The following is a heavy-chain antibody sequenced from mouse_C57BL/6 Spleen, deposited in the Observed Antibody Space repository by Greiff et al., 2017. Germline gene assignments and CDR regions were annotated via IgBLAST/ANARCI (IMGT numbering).Heavy chain of an antibody. V-gene: IGHV1-9*01. CDR2: LLPGSGST. CDR1: GYTFTGYW. CDR3: ARGPVSLTVVNAMDD. D-gene: IGHD1-1*01. Sequence: VQLQQSGAELMKPGASVKLSCTATGYTFTGYWIEWVKQRPGHGLEWIGELLPGSGSTNYNEKFKGKATFTADTSSNTAYMQLSSLTTEDSAIYYCARGPVSLTVVNAMDDWGQGTSVTVSS. J-gene: IGHJ4*01.